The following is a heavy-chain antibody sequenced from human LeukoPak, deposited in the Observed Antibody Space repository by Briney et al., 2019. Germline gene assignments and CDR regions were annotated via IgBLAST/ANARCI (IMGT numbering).Heavy chain of an antibody. CDR2: IYYSGST. J-gene: IGHJ6*03. Sequence: SETLSLTCTVSGGSISSGGYYWSWIRQHPGKGLEWIGYIYYSGSTYYNPSLKSRVTISVDTSKNQFSLKLSSVTAADTAVYYCARALTTPNYYYMDVWGKGTTVTVSS. V-gene: IGHV4-31*03. D-gene: IGHD4-11*01. CDR1: GGSISSGGYY. CDR3: ARALTTPNYYYMDV.